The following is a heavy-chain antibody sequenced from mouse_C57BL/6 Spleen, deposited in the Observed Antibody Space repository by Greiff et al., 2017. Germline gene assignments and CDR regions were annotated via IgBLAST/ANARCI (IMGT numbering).Heavy chain of an antibody. CDR1: GYTFTDYN. Sequence: VQLQQSGPELVKPGASVKMSCKASGYTFTDYNMHWVKQSHGKSLEWIGYINPNNGGTSYNQKFKGKATLTVNKSSSTAYMVLRSLTSEDSSVYYCARGVYYDYSWCAYWGQEALVTVSA. D-gene: IGHD2-4*01. CDR3: ARGVYYDYSWCAY. V-gene: IGHV1-22*01. J-gene: IGHJ3*01. CDR2: INPNNGGT.